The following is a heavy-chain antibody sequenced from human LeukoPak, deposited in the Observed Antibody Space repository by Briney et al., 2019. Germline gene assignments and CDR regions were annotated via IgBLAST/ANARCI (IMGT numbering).Heavy chain of an antibody. Sequence: PSETLSLTCTVSGGSISSYYWSWLRQPAGKGLEWIGRIYTSGSTNYNPSLKSRVTISVDKSKNQFSLKLSSVTAADTAVYYCARSGVLRPVYYYYMDVWGKGTTVTVSS. V-gene: IGHV4-4*07. CDR3: ARSGVLRPVYYYYMDV. CDR2: IYTSGST. J-gene: IGHJ6*03. CDR1: GGSISSYY. D-gene: IGHD3-10*01.